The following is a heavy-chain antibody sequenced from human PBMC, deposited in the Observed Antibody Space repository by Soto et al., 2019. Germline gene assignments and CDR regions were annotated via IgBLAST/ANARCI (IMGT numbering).Heavy chain of an antibody. CDR3: AQGNYYGSGTCNY. CDR2: ISYDGSNK. V-gene: IGHV3-30*18. D-gene: IGHD3-10*01. CDR1: GFNFESLG. Sequence: GRPLRLSWAASGFNFESLGMHCVRQAPGKGLEWVAVISYDGSNKYYTDSVKGRFTISRDNSRNTLYLEMNSLRTEDTAVYYCAQGNYYGSGTCNYWGQGTLVTVSS. J-gene: IGHJ4*02.